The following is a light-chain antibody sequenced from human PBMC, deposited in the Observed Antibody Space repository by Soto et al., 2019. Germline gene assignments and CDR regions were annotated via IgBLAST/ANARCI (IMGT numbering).Light chain of an antibody. CDR2: DAS. CDR1: QSVDLY. V-gene: IGKV3-15*01. Sequence: EIVLTHSPATLSLSPGERATLSCMASQSVDLYLVWYQHKPGQAPRLLIYDASTRATGIPGSFSGSGSGTEFTLTISSLQSEDFAVYYCQQYNRWPLTFGGGTKVDIK. J-gene: IGKJ4*01. CDR3: QQYNRWPLT.